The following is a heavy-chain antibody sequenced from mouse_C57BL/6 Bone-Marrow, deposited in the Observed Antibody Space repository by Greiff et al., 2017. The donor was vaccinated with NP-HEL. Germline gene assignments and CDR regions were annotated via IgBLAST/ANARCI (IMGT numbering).Heavy chain of an antibody. D-gene: IGHD1-1*01. CDR3: TPHPRYYYGSSYRDY. J-gene: IGHJ2*01. CDR2: IDPENGDT. Sequence: EVQLQQSGAELVRPGASVKLSCTASGFNIKDDYMHWVKQRPEQGLEWIGWIDPENGDTEYASKFQGQATITADTSSNTAYLQLSSLTSEDTAVYYCTPHPRYYYGSSYRDYWGQGTTLTVSS. V-gene: IGHV14-4*01. CDR1: GFNIKDDY.